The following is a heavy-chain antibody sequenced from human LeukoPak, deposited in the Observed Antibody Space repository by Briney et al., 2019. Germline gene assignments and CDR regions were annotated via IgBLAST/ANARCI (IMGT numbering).Heavy chain of an antibody. CDR3: AKDAGATNRYYYMDV. CDR1: GFTFSSYG. V-gene: IGHV3-33*06. J-gene: IGHJ6*03. CDR2: IWHDGSNR. D-gene: IGHD1/OR15-1a*01. Sequence: GRSLRLSCAASGFTFSSYGMHWVRQAPGKGLEWVAVIWHDGSNRYYTDSVKGRFTISRDNSKNTLYLHTNSLRAEDTAVYYCAKDAGATNRYYYMDVWGKGTTVTVSS.